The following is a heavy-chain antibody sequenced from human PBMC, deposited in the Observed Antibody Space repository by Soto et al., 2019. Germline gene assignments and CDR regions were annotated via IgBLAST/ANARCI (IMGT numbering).Heavy chain of an antibody. CDR1: GYTFSNYD. CDR2: MNPNSGNT. CDR3: ARSDERAAFDI. J-gene: IGHJ3*02. Sequence: ASVKVSCKASGYTFSNYDINWVRQATGQGLEWMGWMNPNSGNTGYAQKFQGRVTMTRNTSISTAYMELSSLRSEDTAVYYCARSDERAAFDIWGQGTMVTVSS. V-gene: IGHV1-8*01.